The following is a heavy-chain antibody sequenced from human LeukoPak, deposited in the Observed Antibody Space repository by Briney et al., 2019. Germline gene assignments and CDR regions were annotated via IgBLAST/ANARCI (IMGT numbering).Heavy chain of an antibody. V-gene: IGHV4-59*01. CDR2: IYYSGSI. J-gene: IGHJ4*02. D-gene: IGHD5-12*01. CDR1: GDSISTYY. CDR3: ARVYEDPKWLRLRYFDY. Sequence: SETLSLTCTVSGDSISTYYWSWIRQPPGKGLEWIGYIYYSGSINYNPSLKSRVTISADTSKNQFSLRLNSVIAADTAVYYCARVYEDPKWLRLRYFDYWGQGTLVTVSS.